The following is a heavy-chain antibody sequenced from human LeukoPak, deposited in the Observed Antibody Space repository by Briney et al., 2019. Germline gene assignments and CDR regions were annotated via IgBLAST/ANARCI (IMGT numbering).Heavy chain of an antibody. D-gene: IGHD6-19*01. CDR3: ARDWAGAPGWFDP. CDR1: GYTFTGYY. V-gene: IGHV1-2*02. Sequence: ASVKVSCKASGYTFTGYYMHWVRQAPGQRLEWMGWINPNSGGTNYAQKFQGRVTMTRDTSISTAYMELSRLRSDDTAVYYCARDWAGAPGWFDPWGQGTLVTVSS. CDR2: INPNSGGT. J-gene: IGHJ5*02.